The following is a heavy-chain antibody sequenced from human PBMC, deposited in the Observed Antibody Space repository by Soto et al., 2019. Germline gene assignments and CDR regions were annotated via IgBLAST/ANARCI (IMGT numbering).Heavy chain of an antibody. CDR1: GGSISSGGYS. CDR3: ARASGHSSSWYFDY. V-gene: IGHV4-30-2*01. D-gene: IGHD6-13*01. J-gene: IGHJ4*02. CDR2: IYHSGST. Sequence: SETLSLTCAVSGGSISSGGYSWSWIRQPPGKGLEWIGYIYHSGSTYYNPSLKSRGTISVGRSKNQFSLKLSSVTAADTAVYYCARASGHSSSWYFDYWGQGTLVTVSS.